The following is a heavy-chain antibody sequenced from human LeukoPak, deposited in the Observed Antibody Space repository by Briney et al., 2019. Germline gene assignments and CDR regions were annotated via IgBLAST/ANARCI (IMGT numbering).Heavy chain of an antibody. Sequence: WETLSLTCTVSGGSISSYYWSWIRQPPGKGLEWIGYIYYSGSTNYNPSLKSRVSISVDTSKNQFSLKLSSVTAADTAVYYCARDGNPFDYWGQGILVTVSS. J-gene: IGHJ4*02. CDR3: ARDGNPFDY. V-gene: IGHV4-59*01. CDR1: GGSISSYY. CDR2: IYYSGST.